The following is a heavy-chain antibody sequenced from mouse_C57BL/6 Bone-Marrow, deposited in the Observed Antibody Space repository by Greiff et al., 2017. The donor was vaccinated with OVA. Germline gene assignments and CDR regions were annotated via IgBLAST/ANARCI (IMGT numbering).Heavy chain of an antibody. Sequence: VKLQQPGAELVRPGTSVKLSCKASGYTFTSYWMHWVKQRPGQGLEWIGVIDPSDSYTNYNQKFKGKATLTVDTSSSTAYMQLSSLTSEDSAVYYCARDYYYGSSYLAWFAYWGQGTLVTVSA. J-gene: IGHJ3*01. CDR1: GYTFTSYW. CDR2: IDPSDSYT. CDR3: ARDYYYGSSYLAWFAY. V-gene: IGHV1-59*01. D-gene: IGHD1-1*01.